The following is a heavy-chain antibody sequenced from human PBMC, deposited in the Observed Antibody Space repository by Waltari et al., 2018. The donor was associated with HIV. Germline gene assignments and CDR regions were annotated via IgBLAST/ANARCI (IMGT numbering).Heavy chain of an antibody. CDR2: IYDSGST. CDR3: ARDFPFSHYYGSGSYFGSDY. Sequence: QVQLQESGPGLVKPSETLLLTCTVSGGSISSPYWTWIRQPPGKGLECIGYIYDSGSTNYNPSLKSRVTIAVDTSKKQISLKLSSVTAADTAVYYCARDFPFSHYYGSGSYFGSDYWGQGTQVTVSS. CDR1: GGSISSPY. D-gene: IGHD3-10*01. V-gene: IGHV4-59*11. J-gene: IGHJ4*02.